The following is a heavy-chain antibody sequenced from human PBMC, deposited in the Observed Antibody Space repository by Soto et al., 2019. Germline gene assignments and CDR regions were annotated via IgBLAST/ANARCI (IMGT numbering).Heavy chain of an antibody. V-gene: IGHV1-69*13. J-gene: IGHJ4*02. D-gene: IGHD1-26*01. CDR1: GGTFSSYA. Sequence: SVKVSCKASGGTFSSYAISWVRQAPGQGLEWMGGIVPIFGTANYAQKFQGRVTITADESTSTAYMELSSLRSEDTAVYYCATDSGSLVVDFDYWGQGTLVTVSS. CDR3: ATDSGSLVVDFDY. CDR2: IVPIFGTA.